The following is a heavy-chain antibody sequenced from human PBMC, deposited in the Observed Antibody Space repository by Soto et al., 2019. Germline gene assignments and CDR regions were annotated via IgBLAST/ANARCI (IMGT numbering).Heavy chain of an antibody. CDR1: GFTFTFYW. D-gene: IGHD1-26*01. Sequence: EVQLVESGGDLVQPGGSLRLSCAASGFTFTFYWMSWVRQAPGKGLEWVANMNQDGTQKYYVDSVRGRFTISRDNAENSLYLQMNRLRADDTAVYYCATGATARGGVDYWGQGTLVTVSS. J-gene: IGHJ4*02. CDR3: ATGATARGGVDY. V-gene: IGHV3-7*04. CDR2: MNQDGTQK.